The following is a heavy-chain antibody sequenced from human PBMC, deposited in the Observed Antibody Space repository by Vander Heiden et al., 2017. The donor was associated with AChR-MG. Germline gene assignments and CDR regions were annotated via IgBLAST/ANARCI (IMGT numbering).Heavy chain of an antibody. Sequence: QLQLQESGPGLVKSSETLSLTCTVSGGSIPNNDYYWAWIRQSPGKGLEWIGTIYHSVATNYNPSLKSRVAMSIDTSKNQFSLKLSSVTAADTAVYYCAGLVGGTVLYWFDPWGQGTLVTVSS. CDR1: GGSIPNNDYY. CDR2: IYHSVAT. V-gene: IGHV4-39*01. CDR3: AGLVGGTVLYWFDP. J-gene: IGHJ5*02. D-gene: IGHD1-26*01.